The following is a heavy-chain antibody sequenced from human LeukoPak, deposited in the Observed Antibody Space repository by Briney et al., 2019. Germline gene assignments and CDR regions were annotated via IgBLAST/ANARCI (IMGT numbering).Heavy chain of an antibody. CDR2: INWNGGST. Sequence: PGGSLRLSCAASGFTFDDYGMSWVRQAPGKGLEWISGINWNGGSTGYADSVKGRFIISRDNAKNSLYLQMNSLRAEDTALYYCARADCSGGSCYFDYWGQGTLVTVSS. CDR3: ARADCSGGSCYFDY. V-gene: IGHV3-20*04. D-gene: IGHD2-15*01. CDR1: GFTFDDYG. J-gene: IGHJ4*02.